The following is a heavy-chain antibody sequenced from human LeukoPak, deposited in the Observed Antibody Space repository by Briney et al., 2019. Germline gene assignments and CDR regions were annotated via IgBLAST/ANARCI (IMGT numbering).Heavy chain of an antibody. CDR2: IYYSGST. Sequence: SETLSLTCTVSGGSISTYYWSWIRQPPGKGLEWIGYIYYSGSTNYNPSLKSRVTISVDTSKNQFSLKLSSVTAADTAVYYCARGPRGWTEYFQHWVQGTLVTVSS. D-gene: IGHD3-10*01. CDR1: GGSISTYY. J-gene: IGHJ1*01. V-gene: IGHV4-59*01. CDR3: ARGPRGWTEYFQH.